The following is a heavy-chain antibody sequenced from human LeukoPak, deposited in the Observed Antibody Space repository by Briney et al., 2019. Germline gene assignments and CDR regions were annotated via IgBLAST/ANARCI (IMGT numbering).Heavy chain of an antibody. CDR1: GFTSSDFY. V-gene: IGHV3-11*04. J-gene: IGHJ4*02. D-gene: IGHD3-9*01. CDR2: ITSRGDSI. Sequence: GGSLRLSCVGSGFTSSDFYRLWLSQAPGKGLEWISFITSRGDSIHYADSVKGRFTVFRDNAKNSLYLDMKSLRAEDTSVYFFATGTEYLDRWGQGTLVTVSS. CDR3: ATGTEYLDR.